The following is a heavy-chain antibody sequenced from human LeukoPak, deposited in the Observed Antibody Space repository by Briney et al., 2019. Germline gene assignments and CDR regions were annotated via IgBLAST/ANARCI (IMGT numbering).Heavy chain of an antibody. CDR2: INHSGST. D-gene: IGHD2-2*02. J-gene: IGHJ6*03. CDR1: GGSFSGYY. V-gene: IGHV4-34*01. CDR3: ARALYCSSTSCYTHYYYYMDF. Sequence: SETLSLTCAVYGGSFSGYYWSWIRQPPGKGLEWIGEINHSGSTNYNPSLKSRVTISVETSKNQFSLKLSSVTAADTAVYYWARALYCSSTSCYTHYYYYMDFWGKGTTVTVSS.